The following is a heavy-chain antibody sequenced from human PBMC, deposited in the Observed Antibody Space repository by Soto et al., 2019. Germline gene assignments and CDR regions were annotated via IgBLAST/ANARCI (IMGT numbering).Heavy chain of an antibody. CDR1: GFTFSTYA. J-gene: IGHJ4*02. V-gene: IGHV3-30-3*01. CDR2: ISYDGSNK. D-gene: IGHD3-22*01. CDR3: ARDGNTYYYDRQDY. Sequence: QVQLVESGGGVVQPGRSLRLSCAASGFTFSTYAMNWVRQGPGKGLEWVALISYDGSNKYYADSVKGRFTISRDNSKNTLYLQMNSLRGEEKAMYYCARDGNTYYYDRQDYWGQGSLVTVSS.